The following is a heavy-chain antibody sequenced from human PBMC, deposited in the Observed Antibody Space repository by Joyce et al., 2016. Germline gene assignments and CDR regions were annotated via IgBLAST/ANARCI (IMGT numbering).Heavy chain of an antibody. V-gene: IGHV3-30*18. Sequence: QVQLVESGGGVVQPGRSLRLSCAASGFTFSSYGMHWVRQAPGKGLEWVAGITCDGSEKFYGASVVGPFTISRDNSKNTLYLQMDSLRVEDTAVFYWAKGYDFGSGFFPWGIDSWGQGTLVSVST. J-gene: IGHJ4*02. D-gene: IGHD3-3*01. CDR3: AKGYDFGSGFFPWGIDS. CDR2: ITCDGSEK. CDR1: GFTFSSYG.